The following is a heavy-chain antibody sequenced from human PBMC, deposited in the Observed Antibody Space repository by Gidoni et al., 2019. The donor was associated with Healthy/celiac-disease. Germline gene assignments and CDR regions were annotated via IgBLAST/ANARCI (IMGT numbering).Heavy chain of an antibody. CDR1: GFPFSTYW. Sequence: EVQLVESGGGLVQPGGSLRLSCAASGFPFSTYWMHWVRQAPGKGLVWVSRINSDGSSTSYADSVKGRFTISRDNAKNTLYLQMNSLRAEDTAVYYCARGDLTFYSSGEFYFDYWGQGTLVTVSS. D-gene: IGHD6-19*01. V-gene: IGHV3-74*01. CDR3: ARGDLTFYSSGEFYFDY. J-gene: IGHJ4*02. CDR2: INSDGSST.